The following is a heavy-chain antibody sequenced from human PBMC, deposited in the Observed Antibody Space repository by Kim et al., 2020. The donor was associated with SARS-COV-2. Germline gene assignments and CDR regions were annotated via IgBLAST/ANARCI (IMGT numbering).Heavy chain of an antibody. J-gene: IGHJ4*02. V-gene: IGHV3-11*06. Sequence: KGRFTISRDNAKNSLSLQMNSRRAEDTAVYYCARGMNIVVVPAANLILDYWGEGTLVTVSS. CDR3: ARGMNIVVVPAANLILDY. D-gene: IGHD2-2*01.